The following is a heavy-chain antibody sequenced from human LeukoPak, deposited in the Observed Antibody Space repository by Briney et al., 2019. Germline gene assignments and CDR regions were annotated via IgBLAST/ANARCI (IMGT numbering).Heavy chain of an antibody. CDR2: IHYSGST. CDR1: GVSISSSSYY. V-gene: IGHV4-39*01. D-gene: IGHD5-12*01. J-gene: IGHJ4*02. Sequence: SETLSLTCTVSGVSISSSSYYWGWIRQPPVKGLEYIGSIHYSGSTYYNLSLKSRVTISVDTSKNQFSLKLSSVTAADTAVYYCARHDRSGYDSRGLFDYWGQGTLVTVSS. CDR3: ARHDRSGYDSRGLFDY.